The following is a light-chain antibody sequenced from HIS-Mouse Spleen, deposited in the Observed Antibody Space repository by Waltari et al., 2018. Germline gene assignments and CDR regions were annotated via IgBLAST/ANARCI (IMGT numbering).Light chain of an antibody. CDR2: GAS. Sequence: EIVLTQSPGTLSLSPGERATLSCRASQSVSSSYLAWYQQKPGQAPRLLIYGASSRATGIPDRFSGSGSGTDFTLTISRLEPEDFAVYYCQQYGSSPQLTFGGVTKVEIK. CDR3: QQYGSSPQLT. J-gene: IGKJ4*01. CDR1: QSVSSSY. V-gene: IGKV3-20*01.